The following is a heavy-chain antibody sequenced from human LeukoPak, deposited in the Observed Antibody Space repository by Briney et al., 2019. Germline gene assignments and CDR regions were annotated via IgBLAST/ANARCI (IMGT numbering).Heavy chain of an antibody. V-gene: IGHV4-4*02. D-gene: IGHD2-2*01. CDR2: TYHSGST. J-gene: IGHJ6*03. Sequence: SETLSLTCAVSGASISSINWWSWVRHPPGKGLEWIGETYHSGSTNYNPSLKSRVTISMDKSKNQSSLKLSSVTAADTAVYYCAGGGYQLPARGRGYYYYYMDVWGKGTTVTVSS. CDR3: AGGGYQLPARGRGYYYYYMDV. CDR1: GASISSINW.